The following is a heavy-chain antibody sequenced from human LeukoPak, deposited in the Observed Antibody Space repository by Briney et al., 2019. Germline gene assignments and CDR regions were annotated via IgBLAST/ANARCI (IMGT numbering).Heavy chain of an antibody. CDR3: ARDRLPRRGSGYYFDY. CDR1: GGTFSSYA. V-gene: IGHV1-69*05. J-gene: IGHJ4*02. D-gene: IGHD3-22*01. Sequence: SVKVSCKASGGTFSSYAISWVRQAPGQGLEWMGRIIPIFGTANYAQKFQGRVTITTDESTSTPYMELRSLRSEDTAVYYCARDRLPRRGSGYYFDYWGQGTLVTVSS. CDR2: IIPIFGTA.